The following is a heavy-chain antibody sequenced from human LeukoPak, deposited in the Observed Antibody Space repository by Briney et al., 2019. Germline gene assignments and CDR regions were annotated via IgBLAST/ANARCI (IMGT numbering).Heavy chain of an antibody. CDR3: ARDRRGYNDY. J-gene: IGHJ4*02. V-gene: IGHV4-39*07. Sequence: SETLSLTCTVSGGSISSSSYYWGWIRQPPGKGLEWIGSFYYSGSTYYNPSLKSRVTISVDTSKNQFSLKLSSVTAADTAVYYCARDRRGYNDYWGQGTLVTVSS. CDR2: FYYSGST. D-gene: IGHD5-12*01. CDR1: GGSISSSSYY.